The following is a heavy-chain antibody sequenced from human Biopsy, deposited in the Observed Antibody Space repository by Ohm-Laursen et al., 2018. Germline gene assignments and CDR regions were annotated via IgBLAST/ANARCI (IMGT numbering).Heavy chain of an antibody. CDR3: ARDFRAGSGFLRSNNHYCGMDV. V-gene: IGHV4-59*01. Sequence: SETLSLTCSVSGGSIISYYWTRIRQSPGKGLEWIGHIYYHNGRSSHNPSLKSRVTMSVDTSQNQFSLNLNSVTAADMAVYYCARDFRAGSGFLRSNNHYCGMDVWGPGTRVTVSS. J-gene: IGHJ6*02. CDR1: GGSIISYY. CDR2: IYYHNGRS. D-gene: IGHD5-24*01.